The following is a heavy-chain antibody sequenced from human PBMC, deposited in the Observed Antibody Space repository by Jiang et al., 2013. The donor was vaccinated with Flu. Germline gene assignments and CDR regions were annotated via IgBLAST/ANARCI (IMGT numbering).Heavy chain of an antibody. V-gene: IGHV4-59*01. J-gene: IGHJ4*02. CDR1: GGSISSYY. D-gene: IGHD6-13*01. CDR3: ARVGSSSWYGVGGIDY. CDR2: IYYSGST. Sequence: GLVKPSETLSLTCTVSGGSISSYYWSWIRQPPGKGLEWIGYIYYSGSTNYNPSLKSRVTISVDTSKNQFSLKLSSVTAADTAVYYRARVGSSSWYGVGGIDYWGQGTLVTVSS.